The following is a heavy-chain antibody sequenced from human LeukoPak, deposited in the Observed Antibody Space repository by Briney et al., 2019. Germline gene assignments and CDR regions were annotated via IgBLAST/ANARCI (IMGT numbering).Heavy chain of an antibody. CDR2: IKQDGSKV. CDR1: GFTFSSYW. J-gene: IGHJ4*02. Sequence: GGSLRLSCAASGFTFSSYWMTWVRQAPGKGLEWVANIKQDGSKVFYVDSVKGRFTISRDNAKNSLYLQMDSLRVEDTAVYYCARATSETPAPFDYWGQGTLITVSS. V-gene: IGHV3-7*01. D-gene: IGHD1-1*01. CDR3: ARATSETPAPFDY.